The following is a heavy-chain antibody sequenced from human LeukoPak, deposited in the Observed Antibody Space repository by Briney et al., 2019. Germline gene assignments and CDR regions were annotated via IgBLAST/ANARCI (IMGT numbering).Heavy chain of an antibody. J-gene: IGHJ5*02. V-gene: IGHV3-23*01. D-gene: IGHD2-2*01. CDR1: GSTFSSYA. CDR2: ISGSGGST. CDR3: ARDRGVPAARRFWFDP. Sequence: GGSWRLSRAASGSTFSSYAMSWVRQAPGKGLGWVAAISGSGGSTYYADSVKGRFTISRDNSKNSLYLQMNNLRAEDTAVYYCARDRGVPAARRFWFDPWGQGTLVTVSS.